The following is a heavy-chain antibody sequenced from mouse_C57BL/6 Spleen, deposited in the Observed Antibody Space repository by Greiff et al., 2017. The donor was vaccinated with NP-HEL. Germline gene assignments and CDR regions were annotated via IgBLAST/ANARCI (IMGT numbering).Heavy chain of an antibody. J-gene: IGHJ1*03. D-gene: IGHD1-1*01. CDR3: AREDNYYGSSYWYFDV. Sequence: VKLVESGAELVKPGASVKISCKASGYTFTDYYINWVKQRPGQGLEWIGKIGPGSGSTYYNEKFKGKATLTADKSSSTAYMQLSSLTSEDSAVYFCAREDNYYGSSYWYFDVWGTGTTVTVSS. V-gene: IGHV1-77*01. CDR1: GYTFTDYY. CDR2: IGPGSGST.